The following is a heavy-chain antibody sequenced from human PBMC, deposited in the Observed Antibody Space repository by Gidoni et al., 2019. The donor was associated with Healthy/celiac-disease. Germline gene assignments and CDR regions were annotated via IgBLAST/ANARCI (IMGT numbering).Heavy chain of an antibody. Sequence: QVQLQQWGAGLLKPSETLSLTCAVYGGSFSGYYWSWIRQPPGKGLEWIGEINHSGSTNYNPSLKSRVTISVDTSKNQFSLKLSSVTAADTAVYYCARGSTMIVVVITKNWFDPWGQGTLVTVSS. D-gene: IGHD3-22*01. CDR1: GGSFSGYY. CDR2: INHSGST. V-gene: IGHV4-34*01. J-gene: IGHJ5*02. CDR3: ARGSTMIVVVITKNWFDP.